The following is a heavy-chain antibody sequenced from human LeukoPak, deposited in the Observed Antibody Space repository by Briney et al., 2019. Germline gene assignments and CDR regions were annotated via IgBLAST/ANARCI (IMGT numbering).Heavy chain of an antibody. Sequence: PGGSLRLSCAASGFTFSNAWMSWVRQAPGKGLEWVSTISGSGGNTYYADSVKGRFTISRDNSENTLYLQMSSLRAEGTAVYYCAKGSYYYDSADYFDYWGQGTLVTVSS. CDR3: AKGSYYYDSADYFDY. J-gene: IGHJ4*02. CDR2: ISGSGGNT. V-gene: IGHV3-23*01. D-gene: IGHD3-16*01. CDR1: GFTFSNAW.